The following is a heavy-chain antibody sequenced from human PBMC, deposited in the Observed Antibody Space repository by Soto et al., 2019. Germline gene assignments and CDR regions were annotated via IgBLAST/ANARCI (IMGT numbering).Heavy chain of an antibody. J-gene: IGHJ5*02. V-gene: IGHV1-69*01. CDR1: GGTFVSSA. Sequence: QVQLLQSGAELRVPGSSVRVSCTPSGGTFVSSAFAWVRQAPGGKIEWMGGIIPILGSTKYAEKFLSRLTIRAEDSSRTAYLELSSLTFDDTAVYFCAKKNPHGDSDKAWLDPWGQGTLVTVST. D-gene: IGHD3-22*01. CDR2: IIPILGST. CDR3: AKKNPHGDSDKAWLDP.